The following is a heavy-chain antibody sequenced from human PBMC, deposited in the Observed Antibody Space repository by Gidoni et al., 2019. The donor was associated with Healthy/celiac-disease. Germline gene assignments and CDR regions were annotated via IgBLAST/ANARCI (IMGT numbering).Heavy chain of an antibody. V-gene: IGHV3-23*01. D-gene: IGHD2-21*02. CDR2: ISGSGGRK. J-gene: IGHJ6*02. CDR1: GFTFSSYA. CDR3: AKDRPVYGGNSPRGGYGMDV. Sequence: EVQLLESGGGLVQPGGSLRLSCAASGFTFSSYAMSWVRQATGKGLEWGPAISGSGGRKYYGDPVKGRFTISRDNSKNTLYLQMNSLRAEDTAVYYCAKDRPVYGGNSPRGGYGMDVWGQGTTVTVSS.